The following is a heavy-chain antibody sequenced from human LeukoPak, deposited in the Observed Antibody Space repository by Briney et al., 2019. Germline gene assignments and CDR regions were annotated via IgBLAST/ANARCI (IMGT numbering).Heavy chain of an antibody. CDR1: GYTFTSYG. CDR3: THSGSSPSELAFDI. V-gene: IGHV1-18*01. D-gene: IGHD1-26*01. J-gene: IGHJ3*02. CDR2: ISGYNDNT. Sequence: ASVKVSCKASGYTFTSYGISWVRQAPGQGLEWMGWISGYNDNTNYAQNLQGRVTMTTDTSTSTAYMELRSLRSDDTAVYYCTHSGSSPSELAFDIWGQGTVVTVSS.